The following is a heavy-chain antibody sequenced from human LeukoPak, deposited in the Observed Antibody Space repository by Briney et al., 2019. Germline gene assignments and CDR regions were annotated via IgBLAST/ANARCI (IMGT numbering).Heavy chain of an antibody. CDR2: MNPNSGNT. D-gene: IGHD2-15*01. Sequence: ASVKVSCKASGYTFTSYDINWVRQATGQGLEWMGWMNPNSGNTGCAQKFQGRVTMTRNTSISTAYMELSSLRSEDTAVYYCAREGGWGYCSGGSCNSYYGMDVWGQGTTVTVSS. CDR1: GYTFTSYD. J-gene: IGHJ6*02. V-gene: IGHV1-8*01. CDR3: AREGGWGYCSGGSCNSYYGMDV.